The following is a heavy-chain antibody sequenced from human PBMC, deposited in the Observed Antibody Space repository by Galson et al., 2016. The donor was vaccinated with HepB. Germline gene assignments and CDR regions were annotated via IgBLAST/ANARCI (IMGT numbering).Heavy chain of an antibody. J-gene: IGHJ4*02. Sequence: SLRLSCAASGFAFSYYWMHWVRQAPGKGLVWVSHTNSDGSNTYYADSVKGRFTISRDNAKNSLYLQMNSLRAEDTAVYYCASYPGYFPGNWGQGTLVTVSP. CDR2: TNSDGSNT. CDR1: GFAFSYYW. V-gene: IGHV3-74*01. CDR3: ASYPGYFPGN. D-gene: IGHD3-9*01.